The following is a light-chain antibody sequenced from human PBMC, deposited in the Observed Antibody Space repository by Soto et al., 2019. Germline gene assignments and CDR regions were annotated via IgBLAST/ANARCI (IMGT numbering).Light chain of an antibody. V-gene: IGKV3-20*01. CDR1: QSVSSSY. CDR2: GAS. J-gene: IGKJ1*01. CDR3: QQYGSSPWT. Sequence: EILSTQSPGTLSLSPGERATLSCRASQSVSSSYLAWYQQKPGQAPRLLIYGASSRATGIPDRFSGSGSGTDFTLTISRLEPEDFAVYYCQQYGSSPWTFGQGTKVDIK.